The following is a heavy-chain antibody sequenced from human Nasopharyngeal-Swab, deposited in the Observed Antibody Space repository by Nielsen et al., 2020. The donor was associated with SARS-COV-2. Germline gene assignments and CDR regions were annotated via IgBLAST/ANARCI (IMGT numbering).Heavy chain of an antibody. CDR2: ISSSSSYT. CDR1: GFTFSDYY. V-gene: IGHV3-11*05. CDR3: ARVAWDIVVVVAAGAPDY. J-gene: IGHJ4*02. Sequence: GGSLRLSCAASGFTFSDYYMSWIHQAPGKGLAWVSYISSSSSYTNYADSVKGRFTISRDNAKNSLYLQMNSLRAEDTAVYYCARVAWDIVVVVAAGAPDYWGQGTLVTVSS. D-gene: IGHD2-15*01.